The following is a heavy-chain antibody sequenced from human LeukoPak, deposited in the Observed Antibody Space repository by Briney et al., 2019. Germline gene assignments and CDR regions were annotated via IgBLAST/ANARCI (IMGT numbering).Heavy chain of an antibody. J-gene: IGHJ4*02. CDR2: IYYSGST. CDR1: GGSISSYY. D-gene: IGHD1-1*01. Sequence: SETLSLTCTVSGGSISSYYWSWIRQPPGKGLEWIGYIYYSGSTNYNPSLKSRVTISVDTSKNQFSLKLSSVTAADTAVYYCARGKMESDYFDYWGQGTLVTVSS. V-gene: IGHV4-59*01. CDR3: ARGKMESDYFDY.